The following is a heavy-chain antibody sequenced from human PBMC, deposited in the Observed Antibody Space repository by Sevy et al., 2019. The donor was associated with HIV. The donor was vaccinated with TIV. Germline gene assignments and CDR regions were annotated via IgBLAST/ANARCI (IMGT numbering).Heavy chain of an antibody. CDR2: INTNNGNA. V-gene: IGHV1-18*01. D-gene: IGHD2-15*01. J-gene: IGHJ1*01. CDR3: AKDRGYCSGGSCYIQV. Sequence: ASVKFSCKGSGYPFTSFGISWVRQAPGQGLEWMGWINTNNGNANYAQKYQGRVTMTRDTSTSTAYMELRSLRSDDTAVYYCAKDRGYCSGGSCYIQVWGQGTLVTVSS. CDR1: GYPFTSFG.